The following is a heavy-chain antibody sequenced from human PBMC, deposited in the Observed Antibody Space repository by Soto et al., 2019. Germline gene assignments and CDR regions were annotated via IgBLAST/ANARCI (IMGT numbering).Heavy chain of an antibody. CDR2: MNPNSGDT. Sequence: QVQLVQSGAEMKKPGASVKVSCKASGYAFTSYDINWVRQATGQGLEWMGWMNPNSGDTGYAQNFQGRVTLTRDTSIRTAYMELSNLRSADTAVYYCARDYGGNSGWFDPWGQGTLVTVSS. CDR3: ARDYGGNSGWFDP. CDR1: GYAFTSYD. V-gene: IGHV1-8*01. D-gene: IGHD4-17*01. J-gene: IGHJ5*02.